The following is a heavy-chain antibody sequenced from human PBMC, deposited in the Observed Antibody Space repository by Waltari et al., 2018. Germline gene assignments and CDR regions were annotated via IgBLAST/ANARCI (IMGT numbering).Heavy chain of an antibody. V-gene: IGHV4-39*01. D-gene: IGHD6-19*01. Sequence: QLQLQESGPGLVKPSETLSLPCTVSGGPISSSSYYWGWIRQPPGKGLEWIGSIYYSGSTYYNPSLKSRVTISVDTSKNQFSLKLSSVTAADTAVYYCARLGGIAVAAAIDYWGQGTLVTVSS. CDR2: IYYSGST. J-gene: IGHJ4*02. CDR3: ARLGGIAVAAAIDY. CDR1: GGPISSSSYY.